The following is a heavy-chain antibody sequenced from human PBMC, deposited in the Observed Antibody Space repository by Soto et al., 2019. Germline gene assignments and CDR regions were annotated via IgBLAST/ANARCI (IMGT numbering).Heavy chain of an antibody. V-gene: IGHV3-48*04. CDR3: ARVNTVNDY. D-gene: IGHD4-17*01. J-gene: IGHJ4*02. Sequence: GGSLRLSSAASGFTFSSYSMNWVRQAPGKGLEWVSYISSSSSTIYYAGSMKGRFAISRDNAKNSLYLQMNSLRAEDTGVYYCARVNTVNDYWGQGTLVTVSS. CDR2: ISSSSSTI. CDR1: GFTFSSYS.